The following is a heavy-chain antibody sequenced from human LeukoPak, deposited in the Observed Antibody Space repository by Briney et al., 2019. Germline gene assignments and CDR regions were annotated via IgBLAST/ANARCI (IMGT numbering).Heavy chain of an antibody. CDR2: IKQDGSEK. V-gene: IGHV3-7*01. Sequence: GGSLRLSCAASGFTFSSYWMSWVRQAPGKGLEWVANIKQDGSEKYYVDSVKGRFTISRDNAKNSLYLQMNSLRAEDTAVYYCARSSITMVRGVIKSTTSWYHYYNMDVWGKGTTVTVSS. D-gene: IGHD3-10*01. J-gene: IGHJ6*03. CDR1: GFTFSSYW. CDR3: ARSSITMVRGVIKSTTSWYHYYNMDV.